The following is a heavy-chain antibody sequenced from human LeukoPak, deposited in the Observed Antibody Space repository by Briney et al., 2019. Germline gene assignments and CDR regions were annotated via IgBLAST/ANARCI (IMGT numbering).Heavy chain of an antibody. V-gene: IGHV3-64D*09. CDR1: GFTFSIYG. CDR2: ISNKGGST. D-gene: IGHD3-10*01. J-gene: IGHJ4*02. CDR3: VKSGTWGDFDY. Sequence: GGSLRLSCSASGFTFSIYGMHWVRQAPGRGLEYVSGISNKGGSTYYAELVKGRFTITRDNYKKTLHLQMSSLRADDTAVYYCVKSGTWGDFDYWGQGTLVTVSS.